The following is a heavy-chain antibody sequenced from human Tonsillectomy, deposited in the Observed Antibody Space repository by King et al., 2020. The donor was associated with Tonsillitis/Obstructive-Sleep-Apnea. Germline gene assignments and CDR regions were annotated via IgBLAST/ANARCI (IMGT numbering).Heavy chain of an antibody. V-gene: IGHV4-34*02. D-gene: IGHD6-6*01. CDR2: INHSGST. CDR3: ARYPMIEQFVHADAFDI. Sequence: VQLQQWGAGLLKPSETLSLTCAVYGGSFSGYYWSWIRQPPGKGLEWIGEINHSGSTNYNPSLKSRITISVDTSKNQFSLKLSSLTAADTSVYYCARYPMIEQFVHADAFDIWGQGTMVTVSS. J-gene: IGHJ3*02. CDR1: GGSFSGYY.